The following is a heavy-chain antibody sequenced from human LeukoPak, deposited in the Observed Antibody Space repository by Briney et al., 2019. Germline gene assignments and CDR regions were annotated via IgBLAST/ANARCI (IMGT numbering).Heavy chain of an antibody. V-gene: IGHV4-61*02. CDR1: GGSISSGSYY. J-gene: IGHJ6*03. CDR3: ARATYCYDSSGYYYPNYYYYYMDV. CDR2: IYTSGST. D-gene: IGHD3-22*01. Sequence: PSETLSLTCTVSGGSISSGSYYWSWIRQPAGKGLEWIGRIYTSGSTNYNPSLKSRLNISVDTSMNQFSLKLSSVTAADTAVYYCARATYCYDSSGYYYPNYYYYYMDVWGKGTTVTVSS.